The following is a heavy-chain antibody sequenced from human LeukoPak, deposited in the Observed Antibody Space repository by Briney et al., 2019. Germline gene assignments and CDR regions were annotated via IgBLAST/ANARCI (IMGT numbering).Heavy chain of an antibody. CDR2: IYSGGST. J-gene: IGHJ4*02. CDR3: ARDTPSSGFDY. Sequence: PGGSLRLSCAASGFTVSSNYMSWVHQAPGKGLEWVSVIYSGGSTYYADSVKGRFTISRDNSKNTVNLQMNSLRPEDTAVYYCARDTPSSGFDYWGQGTQVTVSS. CDR1: GFTVSSNY. D-gene: IGHD3-10*01. V-gene: IGHV3-53*01.